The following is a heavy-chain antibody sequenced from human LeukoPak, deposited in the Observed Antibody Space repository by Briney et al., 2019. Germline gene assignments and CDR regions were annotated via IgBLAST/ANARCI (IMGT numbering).Heavy chain of an antibody. CDR2: IKQDGSEK. CDR3: ARDTRTFDY. J-gene: IGHJ4*02. CDR1: GFTFSSYR. D-gene: IGHD1-26*01. Sequence: GGSLRLSCAASGFTFSSYRMNWVRQAPGKGLEWVANIKQDGSEKYYVDSVKGRFTISRDNAKNSLFLQMNSLRAEDTVVYYCARDTRTFDYWGQGTLVTVSS. V-gene: IGHV3-7*01.